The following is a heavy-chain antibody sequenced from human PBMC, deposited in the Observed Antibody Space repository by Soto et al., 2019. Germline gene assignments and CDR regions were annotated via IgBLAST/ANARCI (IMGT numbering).Heavy chain of an antibody. D-gene: IGHD2-15*01. Sequence: SETLSLTCAVYGGSFSGYYWSWIRQPPGKGLEWIGEINHSGSTNYNPSLKSRVTISVDTSKNQFSLKLSSVTAADTAVYYCARGIVVVVAANPGGWFDPWGQGTLVTVS. V-gene: IGHV4-34*01. CDR1: GGSFSGYY. J-gene: IGHJ5*02. CDR2: INHSGST. CDR3: ARGIVVVVAANPGGWFDP.